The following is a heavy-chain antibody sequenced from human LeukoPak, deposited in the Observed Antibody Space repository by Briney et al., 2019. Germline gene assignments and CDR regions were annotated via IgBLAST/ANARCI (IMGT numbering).Heavy chain of an antibody. D-gene: IGHD3-22*01. Sequence: SQTLSLTCTVSGAAISSGTYYWSWIRQPAGKGLEWIGRIFTSGNTDYNPSLKSRVFISIETSKNRFSLTLNYVTAADTAVYYCATLRGDYYDSRAYDLWGQGTMVTVSS. V-gene: IGHV4-61*02. J-gene: IGHJ3*01. CDR3: ATLRGDYYDSRAYDL. CDR1: GAAISSGTYY. CDR2: IFTSGNT.